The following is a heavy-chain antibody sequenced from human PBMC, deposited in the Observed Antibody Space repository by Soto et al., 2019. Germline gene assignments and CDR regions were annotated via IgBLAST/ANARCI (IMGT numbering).Heavy chain of an antibody. J-gene: IGHJ4*02. V-gene: IGHV3-23*01. D-gene: IGHD2-15*01. CDR2: ISGSGGST. CDR1: GFTFSSYA. CDR3: AKDRDDCSGGSCYSAMETQNDY. Sequence: GGSLRLSCAASGFTFSSYAMSWVRQAPGKGLEWVSAISGSGGSTYYADSVKGRFTISRDNSKNTLYLQMNSLRAEDTAVYYCAKDRDDCSGGSCYSAMETQNDYWGQGTLVTVSS.